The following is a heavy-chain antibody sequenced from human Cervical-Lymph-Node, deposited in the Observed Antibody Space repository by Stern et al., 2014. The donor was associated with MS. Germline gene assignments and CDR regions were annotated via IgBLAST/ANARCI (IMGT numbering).Heavy chain of an antibody. CDR2: IYWDDQK. CDR3: AHRTAGPFDY. CDR1: GFSLSTSGLG. J-gene: IGHJ4*02. V-gene: IGHV2-5*02. Sequence: VTLRESGPALVKPTQTLTLTCTFSGFSLSTSGLGVGWIRQPPGEALEWLAYIYWDDQKRYSPSLKSRLTITEDTSKNQVVLTLTNVDPVDTATYYCAHRTAGPFDYWGQGTLVTVSS.